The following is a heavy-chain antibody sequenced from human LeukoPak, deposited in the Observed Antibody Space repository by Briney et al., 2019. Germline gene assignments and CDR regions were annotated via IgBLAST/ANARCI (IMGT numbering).Heavy chain of an antibody. CDR3: ARAGQLNY. V-gene: IGHV3-7*05. CDR1: GFTFSGYW. Sequence: GGSLRLSSVGSGFTFSGYWMNWVRQAPGRGLEWVAKIEEDGSAKYYMDSVKGRFSIYRDNAKNSLYLQMYSLRAEDTAMYYCARAGQLNYWGQGTLVTVSS. D-gene: IGHD6-13*01. J-gene: IGHJ4*02. CDR2: IEEDGSAK.